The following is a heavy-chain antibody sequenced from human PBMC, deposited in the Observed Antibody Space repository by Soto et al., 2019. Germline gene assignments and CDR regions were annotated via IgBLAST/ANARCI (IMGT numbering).Heavy chain of an antibody. D-gene: IGHD6-6*01. CDR2: IIPIFGTA. Sequence: SVKVSCKASGGTFSSYAISWVRQAPGQGLEWMGGIIPIFGTANYAQKFQGRVTMTEDTSTDTAYMELSSLRSEDTAVYYCATGGYSSSLTHFDYWGQGTLVTVSS. V-gene: IGHV1-69*06. CDR3: ATGGYSSSLTHFDY. J-gene: IGHJ4*02. CDR1: GGTFSSYA.